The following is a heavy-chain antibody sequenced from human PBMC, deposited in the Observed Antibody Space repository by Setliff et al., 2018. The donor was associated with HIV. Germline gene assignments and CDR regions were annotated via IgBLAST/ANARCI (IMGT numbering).Heavy chain of an antibody. CDR1: GGSLNSHY. V-gene: IGHV4-59*11. CDR3: ARRSSGYGDWFDP. D-gene: IGHD3-22*01. J-gene: IGHJ5*02. Sequence: KPSETLSLTCTVSGGSLNSHYWSWIRQPPGKGLDVIGTIYYSGSTNYHPSLKSRVTISVDTSKNQFSLKLSSVTAADTAVYYCARRSSGYGDWFDPWGQGTLVTVSS. CDR2: IYYSGST.